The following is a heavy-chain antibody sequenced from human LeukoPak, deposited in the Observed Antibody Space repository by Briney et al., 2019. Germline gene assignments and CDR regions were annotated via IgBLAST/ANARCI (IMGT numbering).Heavy chain of an antibody. D-gene: IGHD3-3*01. CDR1: GGSIISSSYN. J-gene: IGHJ4*02. CDR3: ARGFSH. Sequence: PSETLSLTCTVSGGSIISSSYNWGWIRQPPGKGLEWIGTIYYSGTTYYNPSLQSRVTISVDTSKNEFSLKVNSVTAADTAVYYCARGFSHWGQGTLVTVSS. V-gene: IGHV4-39*01. CDR2: IYYSGTT.